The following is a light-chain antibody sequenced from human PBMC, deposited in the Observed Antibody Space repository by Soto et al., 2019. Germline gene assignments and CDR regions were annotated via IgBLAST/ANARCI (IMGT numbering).Light chain of an antibody. CDR3: LQYGSSPRP. J-gene: IGKJ2*01. CDR2: GAS. CDR1: QSVSSSY. Sequence: EIVLTQSPGTLSLSPGERATLSCRPSQSVSSSYLAWYPQKPGQAPRLLIYGASSRATGIPDRFSGSGSGTDFTLTSRRLEPEDFAVYYCLQYGSSPRPFGQGSKLEVK. V-gene: IGKV3-20*01.